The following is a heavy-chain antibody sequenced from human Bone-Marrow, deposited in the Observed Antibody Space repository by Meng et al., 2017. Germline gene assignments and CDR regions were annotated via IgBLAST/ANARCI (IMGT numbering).Heavy chain of an antibody. CDR3: ARGLLWFGEVSPVDY. V-gene: IGHV4-39*07. Sequence: ESLKISCTVSGGSISSSSYYWGWIRQPPGKGLEWIGSIYYSGSTYYNPSLKSRVTISVDTSKNQFSLKLSSVTAADTAVYYCARGLLWFGEVSPVDYWGQGTLVTVSS. CDR1: GGSISSSSYY. D-gene: IGHD3-10*01. J-gene: IGHJ4*02. CDR2: IYYSGST.